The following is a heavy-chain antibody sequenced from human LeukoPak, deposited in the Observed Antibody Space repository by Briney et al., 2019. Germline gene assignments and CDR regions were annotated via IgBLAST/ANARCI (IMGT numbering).Heavy chain of an antibody. D-gene: IGHD3-9*01. Sequence: QPGGSLTLSCAASGFTFDCCGMHWVRQAPGKGLEWVAIIRNVGNDKYYADSVKGRFFISRDNSKNTLSLQMSSLRVEDTAGYYCAKGPPYYDFLTGSVTYYFDYWGQGTLVTVSS. J-gene: IGHJ4*02. CDR3: AKGPPYYDFLTGSVTYYFDY. CDR1: GFTFDCCG. CDR2: IRNVGNDK. V-gene: IGHV3-30*02.